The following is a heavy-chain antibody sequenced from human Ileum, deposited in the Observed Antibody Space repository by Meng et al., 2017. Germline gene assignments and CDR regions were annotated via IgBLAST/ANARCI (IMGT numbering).Heavy chain of an antibody. CDR3: AKEGAGTTYFVA. V-gene: IGHV3-23*01. Sequence: ESLKISCGASGFTFSSYAMTWVRQAPGKGLEWVSTISGSGVSTYYTDSVKGRFTSSRDNSKNTLYLEMNRLRAGDTAVYYCAKEGAGTTYFVAWGQGTLVTVSS. D-gene: IGHD1-1*01. J-gene: IGHJ4*02. CDR1: GFTFSSYA. CDR2: ISGSGVST.